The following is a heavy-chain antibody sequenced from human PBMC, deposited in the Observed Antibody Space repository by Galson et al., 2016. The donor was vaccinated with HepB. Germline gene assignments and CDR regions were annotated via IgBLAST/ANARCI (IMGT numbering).Heavy chain of an antibody. V-gene: IGHV5-51*01. CDR2: IYPDDSDT. D-gene: IGHD3-22*01. J-gene: IGHJ2*01. CDR3: ARRTDRSGYSDGLYWYFDL. CDR1: GYSFTSYW. Sequence: QSGAEVKKPGESLKISCQGSGYSFTSYWIGWVRQMPGKGLEWMGIIYPDDSDTTYSPSFQGQVTISADKSISPAYLQWNSLKASDTAMYYCARRTDRSGYSDGLYWYFDLWGRGTLVTVSS.